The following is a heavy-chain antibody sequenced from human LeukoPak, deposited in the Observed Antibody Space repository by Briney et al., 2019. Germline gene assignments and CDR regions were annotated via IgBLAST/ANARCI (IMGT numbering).Heavy chain of an antibody. J-gene: IGHJ4*02. CDR1: GFTFSTYS. CDR3: ARSRIVGAPSFDY. CDR2: ISSSSSYI. Sequence: GGSLRLSCTTSGFTFSTYSMNWVRQAPGKGLEWVSSISSSSSYIFYADSVKGRFTISRDNAKNSLYLQMNSLRAEDTAVYYCARSRIVGAPSFDYWGQGTLVPASS. V-gene: IGHV3-21*01. D-gene: IGHD1-26*01.